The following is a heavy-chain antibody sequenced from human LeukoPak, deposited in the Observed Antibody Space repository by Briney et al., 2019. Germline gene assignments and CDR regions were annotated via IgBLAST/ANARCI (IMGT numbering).Heavy chain of an antibody. J-gene: IGHJ4*02. CDR3: VKTLHYGHFGKFDS. CDR2: IYSGGST. CDR1: GFTVSSNY. V-gene: IGHV3-53*01. Sequence: GRSLRLSCAASGFTVSSNYMSWVRQAPGKGLEWISIIYSGGSTYYADSVKGRFTISRDNSKNTLYLQMSSLRAEDTAVYYCVKTLHYGHFGKFDSWGQGTLVTVSS. D-gene: IGHD4-17*01.